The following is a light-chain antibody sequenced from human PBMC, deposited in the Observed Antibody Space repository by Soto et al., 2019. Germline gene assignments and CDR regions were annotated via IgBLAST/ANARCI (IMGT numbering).Light chain of an antibody. CDR1: SSDLGGYNY. CDR2: DVS. V-gene: IGLV2-14*01. CDR3: SSYTTTSTLV. Sequence: QSALTQPASVSGSPGQSITFSCTGTSSDLGGYNYVSWYQQHPGKAPKLVIYDVSNRPSGVSNGFSGSKSGNTASLTISGLQADDEADYYCSSYTTTSTLVFGGGTKLTVL. J-gene: IGLJ2*01.